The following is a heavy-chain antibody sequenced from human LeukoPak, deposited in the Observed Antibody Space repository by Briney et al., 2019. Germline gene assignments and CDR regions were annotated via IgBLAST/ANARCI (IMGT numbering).Heavy chain of an antibody. CDR2: ISRSGSIV. D-gene: IGHD3-22*01. V-gene: IGHV3-48*03. CDR1: GFTFSSDE. CDR3: ARGVYDSSPLNYYMDV. J-gene: IGHJ6*03. Sequence: GGSLRLSCAASGFTFSSDEMNWVRQAPGKGLEWVSYISRSGSIVYYADSVKGRFTISRDNAKNSLYLQMNSLRAEDTAVYYCARGVYDSSPLNYYMDVWGKGTTVTVSS.